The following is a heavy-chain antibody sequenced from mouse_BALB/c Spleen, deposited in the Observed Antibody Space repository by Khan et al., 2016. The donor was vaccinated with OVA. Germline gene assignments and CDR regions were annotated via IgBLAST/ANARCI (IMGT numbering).Heavy chain of an antibody. CDR2: INYSGST. D-gene: IGHD2-14*01. J-gene: IGHJ3*01. CDR3: ARGVRLTY. Sequence: EVQLVESGPGLVKPSQSLSLTCTVTGYSITSDYVWYWIRQFPGNKLEWMGYINYSGSTSYHPYLKSRISITRDTSKNQFFLQLNAVTTEDTATYYCARGVRLTYWGQGTLVTVSA. CDR1: GYSITSDYV. V-gene: IGHV3-2*02.